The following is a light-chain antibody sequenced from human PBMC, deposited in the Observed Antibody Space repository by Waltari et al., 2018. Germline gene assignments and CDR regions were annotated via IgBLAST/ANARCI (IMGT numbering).Light chain of an antibody. CDR2: GAS. J-gene: IGKJ1*01. V-gene: IGKV3-20*01. Sequence: CRGSQSVGRSLAWYQQQPGQAPRLLIYGASSRATGVPDRFSGSGSGTDFSLTISRLEPEDFAVYYCQHYVRLPVTFGQGTKVEIK. CDR3: QHYVRLPVT. CDR1: QSVGRS.